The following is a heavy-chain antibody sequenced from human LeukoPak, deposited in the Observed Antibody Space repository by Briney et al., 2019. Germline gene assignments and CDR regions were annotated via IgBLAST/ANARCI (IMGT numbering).Heavy chain of an antibody. CDR2: IDPSAGST. Sequence: GASVKVSCKASGYTFTSYYMHWVRQAPGQGLEWMRIIDPSAGSTSYAQKFQGRVTMTRDMSTSTVYMELSSLRSEDTAVYYCARRAHAGATYYYDSSGYGGGLDYWGQGTLVTVSS. CDR3: ARRAHAGATYYYDSSGYGGGLDY. J-gene: IGHJ4*02. V-gene: IGHV1-46*01. D-gene: IGHD3-22*01. CDR1: GYTFTSYY.